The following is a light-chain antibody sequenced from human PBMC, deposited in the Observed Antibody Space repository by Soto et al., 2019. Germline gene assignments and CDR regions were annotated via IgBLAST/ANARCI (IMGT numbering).Light chain of an antibody. CDR2: GAS. CDR3: QQYGSSRT. CDR1: QSVSSSY. Sequence: EIVLTQSPATLSLSPGERATLSCRASQSVSSSYLAWYQQKPGQAPRLLIYGASSRATGIPDRFSGSGSGTDFTLTIRRLEPEDFAVYYCQQYGSSRTVGQGTKWEIK. J-gene: IGKJ1*01. V-gene: IGKV3-20*01.